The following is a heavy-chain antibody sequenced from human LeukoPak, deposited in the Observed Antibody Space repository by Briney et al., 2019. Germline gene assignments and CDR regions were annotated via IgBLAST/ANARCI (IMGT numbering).Heavy chain of an antibody. CDR1: GFTVSSNY. Sequence: GGSLRLSCAASGFTVSSNYMSWVRQAPGKGLEWVSVIYSGGSTYYADSVKGRFTISRDNSKNTLYLQMNSLRAEDTAVYYCARDIKHCSGGSCYKGLGYWGQGTLVTVSS. J-gene: IGHJ4*02. CDR2: IYSGGST. CDR3: ARDIKHCSGGSCYKGLGY. V-gene: IGHV3-53*01. D-gene: IGHD2-15*01.